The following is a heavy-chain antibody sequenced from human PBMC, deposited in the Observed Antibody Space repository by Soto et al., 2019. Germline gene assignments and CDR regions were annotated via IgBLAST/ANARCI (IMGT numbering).Heavy chain of an antibody. CDR2: IYYSGTT. CDR1: GGSISSGGYY. D-gene: IGHD7-27*01. CDR3: AWGMGNQLLGCFDP. V-gene: IGHV4-31*03. J-gene: IGHJ5*02. Sequence: QVQLQESGPGLVKPSQTLSLTCTVSGGSISSGGYYWSWIRQHPGKGLEWIGYIYYSGTTYYNPSLKSRVTISVDTSKNQFSLKLTSVTAADTAVYYCAWGMGNQLLGCFDPWGQGTLVTVSS.